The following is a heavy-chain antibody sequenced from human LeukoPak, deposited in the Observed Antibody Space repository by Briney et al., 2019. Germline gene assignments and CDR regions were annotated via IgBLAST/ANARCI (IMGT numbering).Heavy chain of an antibody. CDR2: ISASNTI. V-gene: IGHV3-69-1*01. J-gene: IGHJ4*02. CDR1: GFNFKYYS. Sequence: GGSLRFSCVSSGFNFKYYSLNWVRQAPGKGLEWISYISASNTIYYADSVKGRFTISRDNAKNSVYLQMNSLRVEDTAMYYCTRGSRFDYWGRGAPVTVSS. CDR3: TRGSRFDY.